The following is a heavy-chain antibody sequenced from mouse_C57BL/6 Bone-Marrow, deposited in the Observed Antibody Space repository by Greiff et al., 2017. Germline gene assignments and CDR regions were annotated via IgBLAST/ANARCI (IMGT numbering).Heavy chain of an antibody. CDR3: AREVPYDYDRFFAY. CDR2: IYPGSGST. J-gene: IGHJ3*01. V-gene: IGHV1-55*01. D-gene: IGHD2-4*01. CDR1: GYTFTSYW. Sequence: QVQLQQPGAELVKPGASVKMSCKASGYTFTSYWITWVKQRPGQGLEWIGDIYPGSGSTNYNEKFKSKATLTVDTSSSTAYMQLSSLTSEDSAVYYCAREVPYDYDRFFAYWGQGTLVTVSA.